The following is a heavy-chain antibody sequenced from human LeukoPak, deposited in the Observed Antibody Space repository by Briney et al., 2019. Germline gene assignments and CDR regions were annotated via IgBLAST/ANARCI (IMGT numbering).Heavy chain of an antibody. J-gene: IGHJ4*02. CDR1: GGSISSSGYY. D-gene: IGHD3-22*01. CDR3: RVYYDDSGYYSYFDY. V-gene: IGHV4-39*07. Sequence: SETLSLTCTVSGGSISSSGYYWGWIRQPPGKGLEWIASIYYSGSTFYNPSLKSRVTISRDTSKKQFSLKLSSVTAADTAVYYCRVYYDDSGYYSYFDYWGQGTLVTVSS. CDR2: IYYSGST.